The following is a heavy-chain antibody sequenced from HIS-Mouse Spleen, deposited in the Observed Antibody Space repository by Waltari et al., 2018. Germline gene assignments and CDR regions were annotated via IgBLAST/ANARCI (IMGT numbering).Heavy chain of an antibody. CDR3: ARDGDSSWYDY. D-gene: IGHD6-13*01. Sequence: EVQLVESGGGLVQPGGSLRLSCAASGFTFSSYSMNWVRQAPGKGLEWVSYISSSSTIYYADSVKGRFTISRDNAKNSLYLQMNSLRAEDTAVYYCARDGDSSWYDYWGQGTLVTVSS. V-gene: IGHV3-48*01. CDR1: GFTFSSYS. J-gene: IGHJ4*02. CDR2: ISSSSTI.